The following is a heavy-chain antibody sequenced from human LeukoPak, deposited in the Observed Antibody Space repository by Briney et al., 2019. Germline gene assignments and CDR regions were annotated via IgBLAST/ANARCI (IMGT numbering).Heavy chain of an antibody. CDR1: GFNFDTYR. J-gene: IGHJ4*02. V-gene: IGHV3-33*08. Sequence: PEGSLRLSCAASGFNFDTYRMSWVRQAPGKGLEWVAVIWFDRSEKYYADSVKGRFVISRDNSKNMLYLQMNSLRADDTAVYYCARWGNNKILDYWGQGTLVTVSS. D-gene: IGHD7-27*01. CDR2: IWFDRSEK. CDR3: ARWGNNKILDY.